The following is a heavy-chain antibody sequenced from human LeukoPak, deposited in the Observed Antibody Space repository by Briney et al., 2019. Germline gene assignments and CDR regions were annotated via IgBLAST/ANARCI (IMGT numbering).Heavy chain of an antibody. CDR1: GFTFSSFG. J-gene: IGHJ6*02. D-gene: IGHD6-13*01. CDR2: ISYDGRNK. CDR3: AREGYSSSWYSYYYGMDV. Sequence: GGSLRLSCAASGFTFSSFGMHWVRQAPGKGLEWVAVISYDGRNKYYGDSVKGRFTISRDNSKNTLYLQMNSLRAEDTAVYYCAREGYSSSWYSYYYGMDVWGQGTTVTVSS. V-gene: IGHV3-30*03.